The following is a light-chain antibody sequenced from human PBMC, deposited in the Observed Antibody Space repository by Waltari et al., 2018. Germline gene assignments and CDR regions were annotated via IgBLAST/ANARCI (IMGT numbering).Light chain of an antibody. CDR2: AAS. CDR1: QSISSY. J-gene: IGKJ4*01. V-gene: IGKV1-39*01. Sequence: DIQMTQSPSSLSASVGDRVTNTCRASQSISSYLNWYQQKPGKAPKLLISAASSLQSGVPSTFSGSGSGTDFTLTISSLQPEDFATYYCQQSYSTPLTFGGGTKVEIK. CDR3: QQSYSTPLT.